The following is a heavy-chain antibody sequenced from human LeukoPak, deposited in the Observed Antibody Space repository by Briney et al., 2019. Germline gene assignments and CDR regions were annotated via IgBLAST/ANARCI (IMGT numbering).Heavy chain of an antibody. CDR3: AKGLERESRLDS. V-gene: IGHV3-23*01. Sequence: PGGSLRLSCAASGFTFSNAWMSWVRQAPGKGLEWVSGIRHSDGNTYYADSVRGRLTISSDRSKNTLFLQMNSLRAEDTALYYCAKGLERESRLDSWGQGTLVTVSS. D-gene: IGHD1-1*01. CDR1: GFTFSNAW. J-gene: IGHJ4*02. CDR2: IRHSDGNT.